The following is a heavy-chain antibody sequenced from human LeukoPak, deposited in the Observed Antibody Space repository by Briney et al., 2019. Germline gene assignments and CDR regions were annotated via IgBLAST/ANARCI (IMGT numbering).Heavy chain of an antibody. V-gene: IGHV3-21*01. D-gene: IGHD2-8*01. CDR3: ARDGPKYCSNGVGYAPVDP. CDR1: GFTFSSYS. Sequence: PGGSLRLSCAASGFTFSSYSMNWVRQAPGKGLEWVSSISSGSSYIYYADSVKGRFTISRDNGKNSLYLQMNSMRAEDTAVYYCARDGPKYCSNGVGYAPVDPWGQGTLVTVCS. J-gene: IGHJ5*02. CDR2: ISSGSSYI.